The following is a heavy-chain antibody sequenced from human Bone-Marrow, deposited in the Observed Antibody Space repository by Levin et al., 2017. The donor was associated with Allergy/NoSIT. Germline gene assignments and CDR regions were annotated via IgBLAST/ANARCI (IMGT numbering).Heavy chain of an antibody. J-gene: IGHJ5*02. V-gene: IGHV4-34*01. CDR1: NGSFSGYY. CDR2: INHLGST. Sequence: MASETLSLTCTVSNGSFSGYYWSWLRQAPGKGLEWIGEINHLGSTNYNPSLRSRVAISLDMSQNQFSLSLKSVTAADTAVYSCARYVGSCIGTSCYFYRFDPWGQGTLVTVSS. D-gene: IGHD2-2*01. CDR3: ARYVGSCIGTSCYFYRFDP.